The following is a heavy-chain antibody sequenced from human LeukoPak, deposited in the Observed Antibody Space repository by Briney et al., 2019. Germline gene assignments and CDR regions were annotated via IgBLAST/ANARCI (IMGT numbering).Heavy chain of an antibody. D-gene: IGHD3-16*01. CDR1: GFTFSNYN. Sequence: GGSLRLSCAAPGFTFSNYNMNWVRQAPGKGLVWVSRINSDGSSTSYADSVKGRFTVSRDNAKNSLYLQMNSLRAEDTALYYCAKDISAGDSHVGWFDPWGQGTLVTVSS. J-gene: IGHJ5*02. CDR3: AKDISAGDSHVGWFDP. CDR2: INSDGSST. V-gene: IGHV3-74*01.